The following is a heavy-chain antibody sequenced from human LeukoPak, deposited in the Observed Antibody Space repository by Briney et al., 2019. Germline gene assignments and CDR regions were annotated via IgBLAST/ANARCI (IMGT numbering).Heavy chain of an antibody. CDR2: ISSSGTTI. CDR1: GFTFRTSG. D-gene: IGHD1-1*01. CDR3: AKGQETESRLDS. J-gene: IGHJ4*02. Sequence: GGSLRLSCAASGFTFRTSGMNWVRQAPGKGLEWVSYISSSGTTISYAQSVKGRFTISSDKSKNILFLQMNSLRAEDTALYYCAKGQETESRLDSWGQGTLVTVSS. V-gene: IGHV3-48*01.